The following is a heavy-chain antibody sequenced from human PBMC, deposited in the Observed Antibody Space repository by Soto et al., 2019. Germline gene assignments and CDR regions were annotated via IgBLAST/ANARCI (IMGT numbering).Heavy chain of an antibody. J-gene: IGHJ1*01. CDR1: GFTFSSYA. V-gene: IGHV3-21*01. Sequence: PGGSLRLSCAASGFTFSSYAMHWVRQAPGKGLEWVSSISSSSRHIYYADSVKGRFTISRDNAKNSLYLQMNSLRAEDTAMYFCARDPSDLWEPDQYFPHWGQGTLVTVSS. CDR2: ISSSSRHI. CDR3: ARDPSDLWEPDQYFPH. D-gene: IGHD1-26*01.